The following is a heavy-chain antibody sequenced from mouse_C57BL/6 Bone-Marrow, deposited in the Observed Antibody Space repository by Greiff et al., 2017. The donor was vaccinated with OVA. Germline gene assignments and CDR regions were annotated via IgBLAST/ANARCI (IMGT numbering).Heavy chain of an antibody. CDR1: GYTFTDYN. CDR3: ASSDYYGWFAY. V-gene: IGHV1-18*01. CDR2: INPNNGGT. J-gene: IGHJ3*01. D-gene: IGHD1-1*01. Sequence: VQLQQSGPELVKPGASVKIPCKASGYTFTDYNMDWVKQSHGKSLEWIGDINPNNGGTIYNQKFKGKATLTVDKSSSTAYMELRSLTSEDTAVYYCASSDYYGWFAYWGQGTLVTVSA.